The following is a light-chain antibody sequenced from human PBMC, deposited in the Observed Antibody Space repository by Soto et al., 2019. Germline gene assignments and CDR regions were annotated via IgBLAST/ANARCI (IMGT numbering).Light chain of an antibody. CDR3: QHYKAFSPWT. Sequence: DIQMTQSPSALSASVGDRVTITCRASQNISSWLAWYQQKPGKAPKSLIYDAPSLESGVPSRLSGSGSGTEFTLTISNLQPDDSATYYCQHYKAFSPWTFGQGTKVDIK. J-gene: IGKJ1*01. CDR2: DAP. V-gene: IGKV1-5*01. CDR1: QNISSW.